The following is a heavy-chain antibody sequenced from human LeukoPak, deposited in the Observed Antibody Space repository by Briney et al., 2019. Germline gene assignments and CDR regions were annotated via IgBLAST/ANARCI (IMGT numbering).Heavy chain of an antibody. J-gene: IGHJ4*02. CDR1: GGSISSSSYY. Sequence: SETLSLTCTVSGGSISSSSYYWGWIRQPPGKGLEWIGSIYYSGSTYYNPSLKSRVTISVDTSKNQFSLKLSSVTAADTAVYYCARVGSGGDSTGYYFDYWGQGTLVTVSS. CDR3: ARVGSGGDSTGYYFDY. D-gene: IGHD3-10*01. CDR2: IYYSGST. V-gene: IGHV4-39*01.